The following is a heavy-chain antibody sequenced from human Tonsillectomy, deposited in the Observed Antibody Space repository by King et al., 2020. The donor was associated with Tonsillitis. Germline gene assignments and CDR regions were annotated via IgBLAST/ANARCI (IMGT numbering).Heavy chain of an antibody. J-gene: IGHJ5*02. V-gene: IGHV4-59*02. CDR2: IHYSGRI. Sequence: QLQESGPGLVKPSETLSLTCTVSGGSVSSSYWSWIRQPPGKGLEWIGFIHYSGRINYNPSLKTRVTMSVDTSKNQFSLKLSSVTAADTAVYYCARVGANCGGGACLLDWLDPWGQGTLVTVSS. CDR3: ARVGANCGGGACLLDWLDP. CDR1: GGSVSSSY. D-gene: IGHD2-15*01.